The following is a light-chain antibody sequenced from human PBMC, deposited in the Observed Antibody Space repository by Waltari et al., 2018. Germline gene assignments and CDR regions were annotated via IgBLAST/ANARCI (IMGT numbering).Light chain of an antibody. V-gene: IGLV2-11*01. Sequence: QSALTPPRPVSGSPGQSVTISCTGTISAGGVYDHVSRYPHHPGHTPKLMIFYVTKRPSAVPDRFSGSKSGNTASLTISRLQAEDEADYYGCSYAGSYTHVVFGGGTKLTVL. CDR1: ISAGGVYDH. CDR2: YVT. J-gene: IGLJ2*01. CDR3: CSYAGSYTHVV.